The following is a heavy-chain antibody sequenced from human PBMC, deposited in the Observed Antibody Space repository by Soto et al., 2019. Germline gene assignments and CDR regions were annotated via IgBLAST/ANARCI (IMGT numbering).Heavy chain of an antibody. CDR3: TRDSSSWYLYNWFDP. Sequence: SLSLSCTASGFTFGDYAMSWVRQAPGKGLEWVGFIRSKAYGGTTEYAASVKGRFTISRDDSKSIAYLQMNSLKTEDTAVYYCTRDSSSWYLYNWFDPWGQGTLVTVSS. CDR1: GFTFGDYA. J-gene: IGHJ5*02. V-gene: IGHV3-49*04. CDR2: IRSKAYGGTT. D-gene: IGHD6-13*01.